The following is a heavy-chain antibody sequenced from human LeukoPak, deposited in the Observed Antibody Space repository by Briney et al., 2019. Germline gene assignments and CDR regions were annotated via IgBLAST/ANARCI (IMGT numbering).Heavy chain of an antibody. D-gene: IGHD3-10*01. J-gene: IGHJ4*01. V-gene: IGHV3-23*01. Sequence: GGTLRLSCAASGLTFSSYAMSWVRQTPGKGLEWVSSISGDGGSTYYADSLRGRFTISRDNFKNTLFLQMNSLRAEDTAVYYCAKDPSFGSGTLYPTFDYWGHGTLVAVSS. CDR2: ISGDGGST. CDR1: GLTFSSYA. CDR3: AKDPSFGSGTLYPTFDY.